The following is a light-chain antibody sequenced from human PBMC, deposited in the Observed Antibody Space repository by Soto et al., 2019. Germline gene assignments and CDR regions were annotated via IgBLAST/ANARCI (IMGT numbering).Light chain of an antibody. CDR1: QSVGTF. V-gene: IGKV3-11*01. J-gene: IGKJ2*01. CDR3: LQRSTWPYT. Sequence: EIVLTQSPVTLSLSPGERATLSCRASQSVGTFLAWYQQKPGQAPRLLIYDTSNRATAIPVRFSGSGSGTDFTLTISGLEPEDFATYYCLQRSTWPYTFGQGTRLEIK. CDR2: DTS.